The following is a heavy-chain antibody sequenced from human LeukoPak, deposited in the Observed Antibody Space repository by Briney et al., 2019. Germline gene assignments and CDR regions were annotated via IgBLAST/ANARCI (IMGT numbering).Heavy chain of an antibody. CDR3: ARDHAPKITMVRGVKRWFDP. CDR1: GYTFTSYD. V-gene: IGHV1-8*01. Sequence: ASVKVSCKASGYTFTSYDINWVRQATGQGLEWMGWMNPNSGNTGYAQKFQGRVTMTRNTSISTAYMELSSLRSEDTAVYYCARDHAPKITMVRGVKRWFDPWGQGTLVTVSS. J-gene: IGHJ5*02. D-gene: IGHD3-10*01. CDR2: MNPNSGNT.